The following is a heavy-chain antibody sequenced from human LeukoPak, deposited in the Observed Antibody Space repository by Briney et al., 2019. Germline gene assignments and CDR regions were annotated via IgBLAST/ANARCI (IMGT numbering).Heavy chain of an antibody. CDR2: ISSSSSYI. J-gene: IGHJ4*02. CDR1: GFTFSSYS. D-gene: IGHD6-19*01. V-gene: IGHV3-21*01. Sequence: GGSLRLSCAASGFTFSSYSMNWVRQAPGKGLEWVSPISSSSSYIYYADSVKGRFTISRDNAKNSLYLQMNSLRAEDTAVHYCARDYSSGWYTDYWGQGTLVTVSS. CDR3: ARDYSSGWYTDY.